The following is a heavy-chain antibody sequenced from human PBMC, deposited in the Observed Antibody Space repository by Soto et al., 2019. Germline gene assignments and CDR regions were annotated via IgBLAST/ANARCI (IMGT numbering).Heavy chain of an antibody. J-gene: IGHJ6*02. CDR2: IYHSGST. CDR3: ARVEVHYGDYYGMDV. D-gene: IGHD4-17*01. CDR1: GGSISSSNW. Sequence: VQLQESGPGLVRPSGTLSLTCAVSGGSISSSNWWSCVRQPPGKGLEWIGEIYHSGSTNYNPSLKSRVTISVDKSKNQFSLKLSSVTAADTAVYYCARVEVHYGDYYGMDVWGQGTTVTVSS. V-gene: IGHV4-4*02.